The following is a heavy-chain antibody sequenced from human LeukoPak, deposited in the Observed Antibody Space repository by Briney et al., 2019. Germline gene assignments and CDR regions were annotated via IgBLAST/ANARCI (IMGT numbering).Heavy chain of an antibody. V-gene: IGHV3-30*02. J-gene: IGHJ4*02. CDR3: AKDRRGSCNAGSCYCCDY. CDR1: EFTLNSYG. D-gene: IGHD2-15*01. CDR2: IRFDGGDE. Sequence: GGSLRLSCTASEFTLNSYGMHWVRQAPGKGLEWVAFIRFDGGDEHYADSVKGRFTISRDNSKNTLYLQMNSLRAEDTAVYYCAKDRRGSCNAGSCYCCDYWGRGALVTVSS.